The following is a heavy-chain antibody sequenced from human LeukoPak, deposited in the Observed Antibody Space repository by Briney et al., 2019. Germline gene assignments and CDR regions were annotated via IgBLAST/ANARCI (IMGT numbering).Heavy chain of an antibody. J-gene: IGHJ4*02. CDR1: GYTFTGYY. Sequence: ASVKVSCKASGYTFTGYYMHWVRQAPGQGLEWMGRINPNSGGTNYAQKFQGRVTMTRDTSISTAYMELSTLRSDDTAVYYCARGVATQWWVRGRNIDYWGQGNLVTVSS. CDR2: INPNSGGT. D-gene: IGHD5-12*01. CDR3: ARGVATQWWVRGRNIDY. V-gene: IGHV1-2*06.